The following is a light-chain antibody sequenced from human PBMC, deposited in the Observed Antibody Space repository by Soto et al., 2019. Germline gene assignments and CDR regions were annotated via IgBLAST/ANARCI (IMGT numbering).Light chain of an antibody. Sequence: QSVLTQPAAVSGSTGQSITISCTGTSSDVGYYNLVSWYQQHPSKAPKLIIYEVNKRPSGFSNRFSGSKSGNTASLTISGLQAEDEADYYCCSYAGSTTHYVFGTGTKVTV. CDR3: CSYAGSTTHYV. J-gene: IGLJ1*01. CDR1: SSDVGYYNL. V-gene: IGLV2-23*02. CDR2: EVN.